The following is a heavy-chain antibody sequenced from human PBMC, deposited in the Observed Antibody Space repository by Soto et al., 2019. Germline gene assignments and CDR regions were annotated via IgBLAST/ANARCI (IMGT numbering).Heavy chain of an antibody. J-gene: IGHJ4*02. V-gene: IGHV4-31*03. D-gene: IGHD4-17*01. CDR3: ARGPHDYGDYCFDY. Sequence: QVQLQESGPGLVKPSQTLSLTCTVSGGSISSGGYYWSWIRQHPGKGLEWIGYIYYSGSTYYNPSLKCRVTISVDTSKNQFSLKLSSVTAADTAVYYCARGPHDYGDYCFDYWGQGTLVTVSS. CDR1: GGSISSGGYY. CDR2: IYYSGST.